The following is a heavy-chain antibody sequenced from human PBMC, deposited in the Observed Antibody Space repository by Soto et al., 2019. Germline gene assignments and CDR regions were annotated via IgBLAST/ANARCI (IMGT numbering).Heavy chain of an antibody. D-gene: IGHD1-26*01. CDR1: ESTVSRDW. Sequence: EVHLVESGGGLVQTGGSLRLSCAIFESTVSRDWMNWVRQAPGKGLEWVAHINQDGSEKYYVDSVKGRFTISRDNAKKSLYLQMNSLSPAAPAMYYCSGGVGDAFWGQGTLVTVSS. CDR2: INQDGSEK. J-gene: IGHJ4*02. V-gene: IGHV3-7*04. CDR3: SGGVGDAF.